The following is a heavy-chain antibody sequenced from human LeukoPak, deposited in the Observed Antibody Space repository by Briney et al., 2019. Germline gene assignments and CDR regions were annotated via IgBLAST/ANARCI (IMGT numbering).Heavy chain of an antibody. V-gene: IGHV3-30*02. D-gene: IGHD3/OR15-3a*01. CDR1: GFTFSIYG. CDR2: IRYDGSNK. J-gene: IGHJ3*02. Sequence: GGSLRLSCAASGFTFSIYGMHWVRQAPGKGLEWAAFIRYDGSNKYYADSVKGRFTLSRDNSKNTLFLQMSSLRAEDTAVYYCVKKSKSGFGRKDDAFDIWGQGTMVTVSS. CDR3: VKKSKSGFGRKDDAFDI.